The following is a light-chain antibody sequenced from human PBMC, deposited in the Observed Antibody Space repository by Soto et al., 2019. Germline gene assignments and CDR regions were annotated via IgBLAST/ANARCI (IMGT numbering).Light chain of an antibody. Sequence: QSVLTQPPSVSGAPGQRVTISCTGSSSNFGAGYHVHWYQQLPGTAPKLLIYSNTNRPSGVPDRFSGSKSGNSASLAITGLQAEDEADYYCQSYDSSLSRSVFGGGTKLTVL. CDR3: QSYDSSLSRSV. J-gene: IGLJ3*02. CDR2: SNT. V-gene: IGLV1-40*01. CDR1: SSNFGAGYH.